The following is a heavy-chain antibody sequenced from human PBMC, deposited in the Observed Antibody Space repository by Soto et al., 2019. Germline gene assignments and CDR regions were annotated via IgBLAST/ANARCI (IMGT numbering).Heavy chain of an antibody. Sequence: ASVKVSCKASGYIFTNYYIHWVRQAPGQGLEWMAIINPLPTSGSTNYAQKFQGRVTVTRDTSTSTVYLELSSLRSDDTAVYYYARDLAAASYWAQGTLVTVSS. CDR1: GYIFTNYY. D-gene: IGHD6-13*01. J-gene: IGHJ1*01. V-gene: IGHV1-46*01. CDR2: INPLPTSGST. CDR3: ARDLAAASY.